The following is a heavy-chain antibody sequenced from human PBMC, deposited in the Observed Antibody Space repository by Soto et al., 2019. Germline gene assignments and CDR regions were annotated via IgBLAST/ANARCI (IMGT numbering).Heavy chain of an antibody. D-gene: IGHD2-15*01. CDR3: TTDLGYGVVTGGPYYYYMDV. V-gene: IGHV3-15*01. CDR1: GFTFSNAW. J-gene: IGHJ6*03. Sequence: EVQLVESGGGLVKPGGSLRLSCAASGFTFSNAWMSWVRQAPGKGLEWVGRIKSKTDGGTTDYAAPVKGRFTISRDDLKNTLYLQMNSLKTEDTAVYYCTTDLGYGVVTGGPYYYYMDVWGKGTTVTVSS. CDR2: IKSKTDGGTT.